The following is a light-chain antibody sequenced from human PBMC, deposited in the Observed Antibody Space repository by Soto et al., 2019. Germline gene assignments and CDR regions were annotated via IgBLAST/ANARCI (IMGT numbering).Light chain of an antibody. CDR1: QSVSIN. CDR3: QQYNNWPPWA. V-gene: IGKV3-15*01. CDR2: DAS. Sequence: EIVMTQSPATLSVSPGERTTLSCRASQSVSINLAWYQQKPGQAPRLLIYDASTRATGIPARFSGSGSGTEFTLTISSLQSEDFAVYYCQQYNNWPPWAFGQGTKWISN. J-gene: IGKJ1*01.